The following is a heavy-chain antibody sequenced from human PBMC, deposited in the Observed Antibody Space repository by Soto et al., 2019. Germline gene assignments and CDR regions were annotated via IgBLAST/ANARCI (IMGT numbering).Heavy chain of an antibody. CDR2: ISAYNGNT. V-gene: IGHV1-18*01. J-gene: IGHJ3*02. CDR3: ARDKTLRHDAFDI. CDR1: GYTFTSYG. D-gene: IGHD3-16*01. Sequence: ASVKVSCKASGYTFTSYGVSWVLQAPVQGLEWMGWISAYNGNTNYAQKLQGRVTMTTDTSTSTAYMELRSLRSDDTAVYYCARDKTLRHDAFDIWGQGTMVTVSS.